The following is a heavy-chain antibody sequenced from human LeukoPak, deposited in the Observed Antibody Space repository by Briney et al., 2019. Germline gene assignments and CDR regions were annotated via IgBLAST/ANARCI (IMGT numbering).Heavy chain of an antibody. Sequence: GGSLRLSCAASGFTFNSYSMNWVRQAPGKGLEWVSYITSSSSTIYYADSVTGRFTISRDNAKNSLYLQMNSLRAEDTAVYYCARGSGSYQIFDYWAREPWSPSPQ. D-gene: IGHD1-26*01. CDR2: ITSSSSTI. CDR1: GFTFNSYS. CDR3: ARGSGSYQIFDY. J-gene: IGHJ4*02. V-gene: IGHV3-48*01.